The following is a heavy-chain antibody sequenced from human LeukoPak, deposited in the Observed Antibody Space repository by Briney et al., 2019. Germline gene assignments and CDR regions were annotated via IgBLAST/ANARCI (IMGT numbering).Heavy chain of an antibody. CDR3: ARDWGYYYYYGMDV. J-gene: IGHJ6*02. Sequence: PGGSLRLSCAASGFTSSSYSMNWVRQAPGKGLEWVSSISSSSSYIYYADSVKGRFTISRDNAKNSLYLQMNSLRAEDTAVYYCARDWGYYYYYGMDVWGQGTTVTVSS. V-gene: IGHV3-21*01. D-gene: IGHD3-16*01. CDR2: ISSSSSYI. CDR1: GFTSSSYS.